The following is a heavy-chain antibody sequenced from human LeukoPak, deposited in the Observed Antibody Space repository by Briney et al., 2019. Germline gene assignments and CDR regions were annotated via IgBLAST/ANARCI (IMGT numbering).Heavy chain of an antibody. D-gene: IGHD4-17*01. CDR3: ASLSGDYPDAFDI. CDR2: INYSGST. Sequence: SETLSLTCTVSGGSISSYYWSWIRQPPGKGLEWIGYINYSGSTKYNPSLKSRVTISVDRSKNQFSLKLSSVTAADTAVYYCASLSGDYPDAFDIWGQGTMVTVSS. J-gene: IGHJ3*02. CDR1: GGSISSYY. V-gene: IGHV4-59*12.